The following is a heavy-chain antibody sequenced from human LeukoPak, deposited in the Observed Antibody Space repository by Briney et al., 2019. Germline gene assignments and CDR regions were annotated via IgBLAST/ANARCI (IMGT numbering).Heavy chain of an antibody. Sequence: SETLSLTCTVSGGSISSGSYYWRWIRQPPGKGLEWIGYIYYSGSTNYNPSLKSRVTISVDTSKNQFSLKLSSVTAADTAVYYCARYSGYDTRLFDYWGQGTLVTVSS. CDR3: ARYSGYDTRLFDY. D-gene: IGHD5-12*01. J-gene: IGHJ4*02. CDR2: IYYSGST. V-gene: IGHV4-61*01. CDR1: GGSISSGSYY.